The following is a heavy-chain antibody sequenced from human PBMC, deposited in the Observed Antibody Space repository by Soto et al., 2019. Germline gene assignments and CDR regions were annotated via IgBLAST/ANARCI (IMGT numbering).Heavy chain of an antibody. Sequence: GGSLRLSCAASGFTFSSYAMSWVRQAPGKGLEWVSAISGSGGSTYYADSVKGRFTISRDNAKNSLYLQMNSLRAEDTAVYYCARDRADAFDIWGQGTMVTVSS. D-gene: IGHD3-10*01. CDR2: ISGSGGST. V-gene: IGHV3-23*01. J-gene: IGHJ3*02. CDR1: GFTFSSYA. CDR3: ARDRADAFDI.